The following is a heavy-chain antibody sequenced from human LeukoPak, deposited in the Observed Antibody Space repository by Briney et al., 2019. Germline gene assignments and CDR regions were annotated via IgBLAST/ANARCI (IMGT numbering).Heavy chain of an antibody. J-gene: IGHJ1*01. CDR3: VRDSGSSYGYYFLH. D-gene: IGHD1-26*01. CDR2: IKQDGSEK. Sequence: GGSLRLSCAASGFXFSSYWMSWVRQAPGKGLEWVAHIKQDGSEKYYVDSVKGRFTISRDNAKNSLYLQMNSLRAGDTAVYYCVRDSGSSYGYYFLHWGQGTLVTVSS. CDR1: GFXFSSYW. V-gene: IGHV3-7*01.